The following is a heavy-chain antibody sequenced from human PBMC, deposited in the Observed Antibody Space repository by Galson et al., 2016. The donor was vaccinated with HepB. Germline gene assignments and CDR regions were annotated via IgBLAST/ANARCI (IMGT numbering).Heavy chain of an antibody. CDR3: ARKQGIVARRGDSLDY. V-gene: IGHV3-23*01. CDR2: IGVYDYDR. D-gene: IGHD6-19*01. J-gene: IGHJ4*02. CDR1: GFTFSAFA. Sequence: SLRLSCAASGFTFSAFALNWVRQTPGKGLEWVARIGVYDYDRRYADSVRGRFIISRDNFKDILYLEMNGLRAEDTALYYCARKQGIVARRGDSLDYWGQGTLVTVSS.